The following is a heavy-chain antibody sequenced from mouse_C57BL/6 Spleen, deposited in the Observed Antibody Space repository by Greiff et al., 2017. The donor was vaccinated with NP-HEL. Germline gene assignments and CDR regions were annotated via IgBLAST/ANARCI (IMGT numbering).Heavy chain of an antibody. D-gene: IGHD2-4*01. CDR1: GFSLTSYG. CDR3: AKHEYDYDGPAWFAY. Sequence: VQLKESGPGLVAPSQCLSITCTVSGFSLTSYGVDWVRQPPGKGLEWLGVIWGGGSTNYNSALMSRLSISKDNSKSQVFLKMNSLQTDDTAMYYCAKHEYDYDGPAWFAYWGQGTLVTVSA. V-gene: IGHV2-9*01. CDR2: IWGGGST. J-gene: IGHJ3*01.